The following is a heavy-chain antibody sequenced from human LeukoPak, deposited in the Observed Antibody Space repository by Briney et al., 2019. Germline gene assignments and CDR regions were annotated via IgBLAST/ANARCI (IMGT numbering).Heavy chain of an antibody. V-gene: IGHV3-23*01. CDR1: GFTFSSYG. CDR3: ARHLSGITGYTYGRGIDY. D-gene: IGHD5-18*01. J-gene: IGHJ4*02. CDR2: ISGSGGGT. Sequence: SGGSLRLSCAASGFTFSSYGMSWARQAPGRGLEWVSSISGSGGGTYYADSVKGRFTISRDNAKNSLYLQMNSLRAEDTAVYYCARHLSGITGYTYGRGIDYWGQGTLLTVSS.